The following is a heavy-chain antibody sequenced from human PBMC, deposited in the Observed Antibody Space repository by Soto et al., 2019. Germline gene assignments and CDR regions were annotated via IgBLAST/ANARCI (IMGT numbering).Heavy chain of an antibody. D-gene: IGHD3-10*01. CDR2: IYHSGST. J-gene: IGHJ5*02. V-gene: IGHV4-30-2*01. CDR3: ARGDYYGLNWFDP. CDR1: GGSISSGGYS. Sequence: SLTCAVSGGSISSGGYSWSWIRQPPGKGLEWIGYIYHSGSTYYNPSLKSRVTISVDRSKNQFSLKLSSVTAADTAVYYCARGDYYGLNWFDPWGQGTLVTVSS.